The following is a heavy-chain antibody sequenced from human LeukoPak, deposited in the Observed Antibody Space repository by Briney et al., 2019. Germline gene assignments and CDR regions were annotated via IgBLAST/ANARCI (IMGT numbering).Heavy chain of an antibody. CDR1: GFPFISYA. J-gene: IGHJ6*02. V-gene: IGHV3-48*04. Sequence: GGSLDLSWAASGFPFISYAMSWVRQAPGKGLEGGSYTSRRSSTIYYAASVKSRFIISRDNAKNSLYLQMNSLSAEDTAVYYCARLRYYGMDVWGQGTTVTVSS. CDR2: TSRRSSTI. CDR3: ARLRYYGMDV.